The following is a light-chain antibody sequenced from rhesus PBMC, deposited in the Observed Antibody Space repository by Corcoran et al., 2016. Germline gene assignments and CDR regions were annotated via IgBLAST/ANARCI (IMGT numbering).Light chain of an antibody. Sequence: ETVVTQSPATLSLSPGERATLSCRASQSVGNHLAWYQQKPGQAPKILSYGASSRATGIPDRFSGSVSGREFTLTISSLEPEDVGVYYCQQYNDWNTFGGGTKVEIK. J-gene: IGKJ4*01. V-gene: IGKV3S9*01. CDR1: QSVGNH. CDR2: GAS. CDR3: QQYNDWNT.